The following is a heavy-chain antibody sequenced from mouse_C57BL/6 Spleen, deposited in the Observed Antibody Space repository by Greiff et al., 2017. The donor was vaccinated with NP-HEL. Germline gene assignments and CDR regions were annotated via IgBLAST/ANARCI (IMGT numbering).Heavy chain of an antibody. Sequence: EVQVVESGGGLVQSGRSLRLSCATSGFTFSDFYMEWVRQAPGKGLEWIAASRNKANDYTTEYSASVKGRFIVSRDTSQSILYLQMNALRAEDTAIYYCARDDVYGNYDYWGQGTTLTVSS. CDR1: GFTFSDFY. CDR2: SRNKANDYTT. CDR3: ARDDVYGNYDY. J-gene: IGHJ2*01. D-gene: IGHD2-1*01. V-gene: IGHV7-1*01.